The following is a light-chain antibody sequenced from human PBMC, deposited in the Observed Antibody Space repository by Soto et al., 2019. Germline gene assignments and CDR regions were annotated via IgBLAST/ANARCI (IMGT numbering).Light chain of an antibody. Sequence: IPICQSLSPLSASPEDRVTLTCRASQTIGSWLAWYQQKPGKAPKLLIYDVSTLESGVPSRFSGSGSGTDFTLTISSLQPEDFATYYCQQSYSTPLTFGGGTKVDIK. CDR1: QTIGSW. V-gene: IGKV1-39*01. CDR3: QQSYSTPLT. CDR2: DVS. J-gene: IGKJ4*02.